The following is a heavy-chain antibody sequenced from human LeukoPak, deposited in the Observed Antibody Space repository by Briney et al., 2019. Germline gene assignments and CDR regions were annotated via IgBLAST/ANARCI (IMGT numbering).Heavy chain of an antibody. D-gene: IGHD5-24*01. CDR1: GFTFSNYA. CDR2: ISYDGSKK. Sequence: GGSLRLSCAASGFTFSNYAMHWVRQAPGKGLEWVAVISYDGSKKYYADSLKGRFTISRDNSKNTLFLQMNSLRAEDTAVYYCAREGDGYNSPIDYWGQGTPVTVSS. V-gene: IGHV3-30*04. J-gene: IGHJ4*02. CDR3: AREGDGYNSPIDY.